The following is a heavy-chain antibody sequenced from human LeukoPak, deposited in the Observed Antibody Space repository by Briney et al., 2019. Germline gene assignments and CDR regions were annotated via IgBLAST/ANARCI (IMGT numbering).Heavy chain of an antibody. D-gene: IGHD2-2*01. V-gene: IGHV3-48*03. CDR2: ISSSGNTI. J-gene: IGHJ5*02. CDR1: GFTFSSYE. CDR3: ARDGGVVPAATNWFDP. Sequence: GGSLRLSCAASGFTFSSYEMNWVRQAPGKGLEWVSYISSSGNTIYYADSVKGRFTISRDNGKNSLYLQMNSLRAEDTAVYYCARDGGVVPAATNWFDPWGQGTLVTVSS.